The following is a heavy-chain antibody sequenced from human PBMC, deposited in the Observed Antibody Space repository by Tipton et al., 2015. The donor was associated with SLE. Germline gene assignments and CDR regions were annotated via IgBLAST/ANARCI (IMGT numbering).Heavy chain of an antibody. Sequence: TLSLTCSVSGGSISNYYWSWIRQPPGKGLEWIGYINYSGITNYNFSLKSRVTMSLDTSNNQFSLKLTSVTATDTAVYYCARDTGVDIDYWGQGTLVTVSS. CDR1: GGSISNYY. J-gene: IGHJ4*02. D-gene: IGHD7-27*01. CDR2: INYSGIT. CDR3: ARDTGVDIDY. V-gene: IGHV4-59*12.